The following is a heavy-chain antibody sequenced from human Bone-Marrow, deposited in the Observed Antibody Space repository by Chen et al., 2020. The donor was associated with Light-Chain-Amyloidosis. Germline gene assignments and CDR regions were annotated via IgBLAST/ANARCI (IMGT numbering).Heavy chain of an antibody. J-gene: IGHJ4*02. CDR2: VSGSTVST. D-gene: IGHD3-10*01. CDR1: GPNLSSFG. Sequence: EVQLVESGGGLVQPGGSLRLSSPTPGPNLSSFGMCWVRQAPGKGLEWVSTVSGSTVSTYYAGAVKGRFIISRDNSKSTLYLQMNSLRAGDTAVYFCTRKGGYFDFWGQGSLVTVSS. CDR3: TRKGGYFDF. V-gene: IGHV3-23*04.